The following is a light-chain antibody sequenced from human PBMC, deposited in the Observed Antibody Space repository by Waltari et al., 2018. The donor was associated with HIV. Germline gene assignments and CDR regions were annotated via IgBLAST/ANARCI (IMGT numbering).Light chain of an antibody. CDR2: GAS. CDR3: QQYNSWPPGYT. J-gene: IGKJ2*01. CDR1: QIIASN. Sequence: EVVMTQSPATLSVSPGERATLSCRASQIIASNLALYQQKPGQTPRLLIYGASTRATGIPARFSGSGFGTEFSLTISSLQSEDFAVYYCQQYNSWPPGYTFGQGTKLEIK. V-gene: IGKV3-15*01.